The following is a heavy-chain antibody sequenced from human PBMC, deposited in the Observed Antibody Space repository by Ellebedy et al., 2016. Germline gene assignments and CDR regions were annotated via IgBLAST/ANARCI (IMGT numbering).Heavy chain of an antibody. CDR1: GFTFTTYA. D-gene: IGHD6-19*01. CDR2: INANADST. J-gene: IGHJ4*02. V-gene: IGHV3-64D*06. Sequence: GESLKISXSASGFTFTTYAFHWVRQAPEKGLEYVSAINANADSTYYADSVRGRFTISRDDSKNTLNLQLTNLRAEDAAVYYCAKDPAEAGAFDHWGRGTLVTVSS. CDR3: AKDPAEAGAFDH.